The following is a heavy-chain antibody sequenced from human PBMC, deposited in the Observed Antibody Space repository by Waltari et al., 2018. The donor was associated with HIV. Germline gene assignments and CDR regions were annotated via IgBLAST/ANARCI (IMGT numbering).Heavy chain of an antibody. V-gene: IGHV3-30*18. D-gene: IGHD3-3*01. CDR1: GFTFSNYD. CDR2: GSYAGMA. Sequence: QVQLVESGGGVVQPGRSLRLSCAASGFTFSNYDMHWVRQAPGRGLAGGAVGSYAGMAYYADSLRGRFTISRDTPEDTLYLQINSLRADDTAVYYCAKDWRSGYYTGRSYALDVWGQGTTVIVSS. CDR3: AKDWRSGYYTGRSYALDV. J-gene: IGHJ6*02.